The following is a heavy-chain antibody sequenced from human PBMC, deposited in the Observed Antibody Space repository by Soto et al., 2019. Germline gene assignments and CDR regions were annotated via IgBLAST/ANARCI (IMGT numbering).Heavy chain of an antibody. CDR3: AKDHNDDYIWGSYRPTI. J-gene: IGHJ3*02. Sequence: PGGSLRLSCAASGFTFSSYAMSWVRQAPGKGLEWVSAISGSGGSTYYADSVKGRFTISRDNSKNTLYLQMNSLRAEDTAVYYCAKDHNDDYIWGSYRPTIWGQGTMVTVSS. V-gene: IGHV3-23*01. CDR1: GFTFSSYA. D-gene: IGHD3-16*02. CDR2: ISGSGGST.